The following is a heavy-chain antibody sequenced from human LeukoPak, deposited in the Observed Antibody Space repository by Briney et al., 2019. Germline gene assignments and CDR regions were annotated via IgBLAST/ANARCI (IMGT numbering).Heavy chain of an antibody. CDR2: IYYSESA. J-gene: IGHJ5*02. Sequence: PSATLSLTCTVAGDSVSIYYWSWIRQPPGKRLEWIGCIYYSESATYNPSLKSRVTISLDTSKNQFFLKLSSVTAADTAVYYCARDRWFDPWGQGTLVTVSS. CDR1: GDSVSIYY. V-gene: IGHV4-59*02. CDR3: ARDRWFDP.